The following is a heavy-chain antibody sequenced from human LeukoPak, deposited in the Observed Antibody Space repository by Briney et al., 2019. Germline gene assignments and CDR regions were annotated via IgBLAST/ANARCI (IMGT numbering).Heavy chain of an antibody. V-gene: IGHV4-59*01. D-gene: IGHD3-10*01. CDR2: IYYSGST. CDR1: GGSFSGYY. CDR3: ARGGYYGSGNDFRFDP. Sequence: KPSETLSLTCAVYGGSFSGYYWSWIRQPPGKGLEWIGYIYYSGSTNYKPSLKSRVTISVDTSKNQFSLKLNSVTAADTAVYYCARGGYYGSGNDFRFDPWGQGTLVTVSS. J-gene: IGHJ5*02.